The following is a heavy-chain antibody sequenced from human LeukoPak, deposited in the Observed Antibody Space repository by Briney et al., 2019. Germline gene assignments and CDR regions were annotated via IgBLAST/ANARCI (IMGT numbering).Heavy chain of an antibody. CDR3: ARASSLLSYYYYGMDV. V-gene: IGHV3-30*04. J-gene: IGHJ6*01. CDR2: ISYDGSNK. Sequence: GGSLRLSCAASGFTFNKFAMVWVRQAPGKGLEWVAVISYDGSNKYYADSVKGRFTISRDNSKNTLYLQMNSLRAEDTAVYYCARASSLLSYYYYGMDVWGQGTTVTVSS. CDR1: GFTFNKFA. D-gene: IGHD2-15*01.